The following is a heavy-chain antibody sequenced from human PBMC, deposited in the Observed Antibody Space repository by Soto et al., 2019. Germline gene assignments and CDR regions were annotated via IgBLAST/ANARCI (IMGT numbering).Heavy chain of an antibody. Sequence: GGSLRLSCAASGFTFSSYAMSWVRQAPGKGLEWVSAISGSGGSTYYADSVKGRFTISRDNSKNTPYLQMNSLRAEDTAVYYCAKAVAGDYYYYGMDVWGQGTTVTVSS. J-gene: IGHJ6*02. CDR2: ISGSGGST. D-gene: IGHD6-19*01. CDR1: GFTFSSYA. CDR3: AKAVAGDYYYYGMDV. V-gene: IGHV3-23*01.